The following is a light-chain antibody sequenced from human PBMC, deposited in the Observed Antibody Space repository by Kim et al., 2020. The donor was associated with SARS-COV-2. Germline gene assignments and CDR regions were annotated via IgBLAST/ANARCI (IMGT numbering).Light chain of an antibody. Sequence: QLVLTQSPSASASLGASVKLTCTLSSGHINYAIAWHQQQPEKGPRFLMKLNSDGSHTKGDGIPDRFSGSSSGAERYLTISTLQSEDEADYYCQTWGTGIRVFGGGTQRTVL. J-gene: IGLJ3*02. V-gene: IGLV4-69*01. CDR3: QTWGTGIRV. CDR1: SGHINYA. CDR2: LNSDGSH.